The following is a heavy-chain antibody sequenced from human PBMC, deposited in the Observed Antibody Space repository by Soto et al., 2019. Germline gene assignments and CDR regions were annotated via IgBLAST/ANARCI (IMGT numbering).Heavy chain of an antibody. J-gene: IGHJ5*02. CDR1: GGSISSGGYY. CDR3: ARGSYGSGSYYRPKGDWFDP. Sequence: SETLSLTCAVSGGSISSGGYYWSWIRQHPGKGLEWIGYIYYSGSTYYNPSLKSRVTISVDTSKNQFSLKLSSVTAADTAVYYCARGSYGSGSYYRPKGDWFDPWGQGTLVTVSS. CDR2: IYYSGST. D-gene: IGHD3-10*01. V-gene: IGHV4-31*11.